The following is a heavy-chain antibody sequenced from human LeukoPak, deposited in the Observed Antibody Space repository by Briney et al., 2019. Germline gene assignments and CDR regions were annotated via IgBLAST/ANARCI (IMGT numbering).Heavy chain of an antibody. CDR3: AREDINYDFWGSQITQKYYFDY. CDR1: GFTFSRYR. J-gene: IGHJ4*02. CDR2: ISSSSSTI. Sequence: GGSLRLSCAASGFTFSRYRMNWVRQAPGKGLEWVSYISSSSSTIYYADSVKGRFTISRDNAKNSLYLQMNSLRDEDTAVYYCAREDINYDFWGSQITQKYYFDYWGQGTLVTVSS. V-gene: IGHV3-48*02. D-gene: IGHD3-3*01.